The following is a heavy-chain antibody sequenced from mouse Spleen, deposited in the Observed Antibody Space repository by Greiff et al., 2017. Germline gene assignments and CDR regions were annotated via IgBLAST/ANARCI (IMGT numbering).Heavy chain of an antibody. J-gene: IGHJ3*01. CDR3: ARVGDYETAAWFAY. CDR2: ISSGGSYT. V-gene: IGHV5-9-3*01. D-gene: IGHD2-4*01. CDR1: GFTFSSYA. Sequence: EVQVVESGGGLVKPGGSLKLSCAASGFTFSSYAMSWVRQTPEKRLEWVATISSGGSYTYYPDSVKGRFTISRDNAKNTLYLQMSSLRSEDTAMYYCARVGDYETAAWFAYWGQGTLVTVSA.